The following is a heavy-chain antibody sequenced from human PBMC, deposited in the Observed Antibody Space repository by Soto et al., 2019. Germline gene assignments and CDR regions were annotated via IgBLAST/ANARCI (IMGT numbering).Heavy chain of an antibody. J-gene: IGHJ6*02. CDR2: INPNSGGT. D-gene: IGHD3-3*01. CDR1: GYTFTGYY. V-gene: IGHV1-2*02. CDR3: AREAYYDFWSGYPDYYGMDG. Sequence: ASVKVSCKASGYTFTGYYMHWVRQAPGQGLEWMGWINPNSGGTNYAQKFQGRVTMTRDTSISTAYMELSRLRSDDTAVYYCAREAYYDFWSGYPDYYGMDGWGQGTTVTV.